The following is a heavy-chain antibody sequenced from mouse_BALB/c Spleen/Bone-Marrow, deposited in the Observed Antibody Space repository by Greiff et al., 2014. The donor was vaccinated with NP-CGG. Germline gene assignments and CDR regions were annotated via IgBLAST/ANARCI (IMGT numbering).Heavy chain of an antibody. CDR2: IYPGNVNT. D-gene: IGHD1-3*01. V-gene: IGHV1S56*01. Sequence: VQLQQSGPELVKPGASVRISCKASGYTFTSYYIHWVKQRPGQGLEWIGWIYPGNVNTKYNEKFKVKATLTADKSSSTAYMQLSSLTSKDSAVYFCARHKWAMDYWGQGTSVTVSS. J-gene: IGHJ4*01. CDR3: ARHKWAMDY. CDR1: GYTFTSYY.